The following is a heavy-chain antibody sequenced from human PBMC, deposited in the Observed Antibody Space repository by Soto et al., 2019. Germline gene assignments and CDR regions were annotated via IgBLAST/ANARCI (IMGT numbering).Heavy chain of an antibody. Sequence: SGPTLVNPTQTLTLTCTFSGFSLSTSGMCVSWIRQPPGKALEWLALIDWDDDKYYSTSLKSRLTITKDTSKNQVVLTMTNMDPVHTAKYYCPQRLVDGTDKFDNWFDPWGQGNLVTVSS. D-gene: IGHD3-10*01. CDR2: IDWDDDK. J-gene: IGHJ5*02. CDR1: GFSLSTSGMC. CDR3: PQRLVDGTDKFDNWFDP. V-gene: IGHV2-70*12.